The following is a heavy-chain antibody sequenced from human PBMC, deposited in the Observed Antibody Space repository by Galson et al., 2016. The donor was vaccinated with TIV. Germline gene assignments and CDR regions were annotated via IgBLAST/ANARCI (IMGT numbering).Heavy chain of an antibody. CDR1: GGSISSYY. D-gene: IGHD6-6*01. Sequence: LSLTCSVSGGSISSYYWSYIRQPPGKGLEWIGYIYYSADYSGSTNYNPSLKSRVTISVDTSKNQLSLKLRSVTAADTAVYYCAKSVAARPPYMDVWGKGITVAVSS. J-gene: IGHJ6*03. CDR2: IYYSADYSGST. V-gene: IGHV4-59*01. CDR3: AKSVAARPPYMDV.